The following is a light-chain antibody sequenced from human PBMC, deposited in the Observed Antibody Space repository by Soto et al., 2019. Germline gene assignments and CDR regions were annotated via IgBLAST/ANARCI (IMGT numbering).Light chain of an antibody. CDR2: DAS. V-gene: IGKV3-11*01. CDR1: QSVSSY. Sequence: EIVLTQSPATLSLSPGERATLSCSASQSVSSYLAWYQQKPAQAPRLLIYDASNRATGIPARFSGSGSGTDITLTISSLEPEDFAVYYCQQRSNWPPTFGQGTKVEIK. CDR3: QQRSNWPPT. J-gene: IGKJ1*01.